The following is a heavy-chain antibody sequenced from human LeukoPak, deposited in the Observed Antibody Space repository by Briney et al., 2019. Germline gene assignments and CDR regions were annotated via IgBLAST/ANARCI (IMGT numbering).Heavy chain of an antibody. D-gene: IGHD3-10*01. V-gene: IGHV3-23*01. CDR2: ISRSGGGT. CDR1: GFTFRSYA. J-gene: IGHJ4*02. Sequence: GGSLRLSCAASGFTFRSYAMTWLRQAPGKGLEWVSGISRSGGGTYYADSVKGRFTISRDSSENTLYLQMNSLRAEDTAVYYCALGGSGSPDYWGQGTLVTVSS. CDR3: ALGGSGSPDY.